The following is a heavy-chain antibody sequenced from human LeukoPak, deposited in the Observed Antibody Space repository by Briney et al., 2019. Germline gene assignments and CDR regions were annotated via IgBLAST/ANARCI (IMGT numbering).Heavy chain of an antibody. V-gene: IGHV6-1*01. CDR1: GDSVSSNSAA. D-gene: IGHD3-3*01. CDR3: ARGPTIFGVAAFDY. Sequence: SQTLSLTCAISGDSVSSNSAAWNWIRQSPSRGLEWLGRTYFRSKWYNDYAVSVKSQITINPDTSKNQFSLQLNSVTPEDTAVYYCARGPTIFGVAAFDYWGQGTLVTVSS. CDR2: TYFRSKWYN. J-gene: IGHJ4*02.